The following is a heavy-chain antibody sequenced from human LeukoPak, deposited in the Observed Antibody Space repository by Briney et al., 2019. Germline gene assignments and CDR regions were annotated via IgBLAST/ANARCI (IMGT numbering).Heavy chain of an antibody. CDR1: GFTFSSYN. CDR2: ISSSSSYI. V-gene: IGHV3-21*01. Sequence: PGGSLRLSCAASGFTFSSYNMNWVREAPGKGLEWVSSISSSSSYIYYADSVKGRFTISRDNAKNSLYLQMNSLRAEDTAVYYCARGGADYDFWSGYYTIPPDAFDIWGQGTMVTVSS. D-gene: IGHD3-3*01. J-gene: IGHJ3*02. CDR3: ARGGADYDFWSGYYTIPPDAFDI.